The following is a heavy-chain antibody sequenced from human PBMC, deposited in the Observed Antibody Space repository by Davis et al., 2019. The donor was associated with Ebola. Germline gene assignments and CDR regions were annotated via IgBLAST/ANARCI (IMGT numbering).Heavy chain of an antibody. CDR2: INPNSGGT. CDR1: GYTFTSYD. V-gene: IGHV1-2*06. Sequence: ASVKVSCKASGYTFTSYDINWVRQATGQGLEWMGRINPNSGGTDYAQKFQGRVTMTRDTSISTAYMELSRLRSDDTAVYYCARGRTSNSNNWFDPWGQGTLVTVSS. D-gene: IGHD4-11*01. CDR3: ARGRTSNSNNWFDP. J-gene: IGHJ5*02.